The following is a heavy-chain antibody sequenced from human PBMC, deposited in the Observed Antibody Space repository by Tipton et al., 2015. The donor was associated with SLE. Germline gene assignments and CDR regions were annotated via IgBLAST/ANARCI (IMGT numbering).Heavy chain of an antibody. CDR3: ARGYCSGATCHGYYGH. J-gene: IGHJ4*02. D-gene: IGHD2-15*01. CDR2: INHSGST. Sequence: TLSLTCAVYGGSFSGYYWSWIRQPPGKGLEWIGEINHSGSTNYNPSLKNRVTISVDTSKNQLSLKLSSVTAADTGVCYCARGYCSGATCHGYYGHWGQGTLVTVSS. V-gene: IGHV4-34*01. CDR1: GGSFSGYY.